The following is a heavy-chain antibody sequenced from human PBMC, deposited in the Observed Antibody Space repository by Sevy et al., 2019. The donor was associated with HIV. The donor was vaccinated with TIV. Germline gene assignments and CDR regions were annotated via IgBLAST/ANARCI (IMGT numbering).Heavy chain of an antibody. CDR2: INPNSGGT. D-gene: IGHD6-19*01. J-gene: IGHJ3*02. Sequence: ASVKVPCKASGYTFTGYYMHWVRQAPGQGLEWMGWINPNSGGTNYAQKFQGRVTMTRDTSISTAYMELSRLRSDDTAVDYCARVGWSGAVAFDIWGQGTMVTVSS. CDR3: ARVGWSGAVAFDI. V-gene: IGHV1-2*02. CDR1: GYTFTGYY.